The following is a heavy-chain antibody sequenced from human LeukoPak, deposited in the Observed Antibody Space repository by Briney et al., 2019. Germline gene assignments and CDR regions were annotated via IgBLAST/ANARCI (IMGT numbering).Heavy chain of an antibody. CDR3: ARREQWLVGDDY. V-gene: IGHV4-38-2*02. D-gene: IGHD6-19*01. CDR1: GYSISSGYY. J-gene: IGHJ4*02. Sequence: SETLSLTCTVSGYSISSGYYWGWIRQPPGKGLEWIGSIYHSGSTYYNPSLNSRVTISVDTSKNQFSLKLSSVTAADTAVYYCARREQWLVGDDYWGQGTLVTVSS. CDR2: IYHSGST.